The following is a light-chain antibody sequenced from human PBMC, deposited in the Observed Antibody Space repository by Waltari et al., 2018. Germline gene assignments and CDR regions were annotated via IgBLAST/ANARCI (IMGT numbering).Light chain of an antibody. CDR1: SRDVGGYKY. CDR3: CSYAGSGTYV. Sequence: QSALTQPASVSGSPGQSITISCTGTSRDVGGYKYVSWYQQHPGKAPKVMIYDVSERPSGVSNRFSGSKSANTASLTIAGLQAEDEADYYCCSYAGSGTYVFGSGTKVTVL. CDR2: DVS. J-gene: IGLJ1*01. V-gene: IGLV2-23*02.